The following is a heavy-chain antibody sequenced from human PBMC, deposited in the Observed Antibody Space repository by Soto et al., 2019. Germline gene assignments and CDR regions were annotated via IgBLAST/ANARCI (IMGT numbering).Heavy chain of an antibody. J-gene: IGHJ4*02. D-gene: IGHD5-12*01. V-gene: IGHV2-5*02. CDR2: IYWDDDK. Sequence: QITLKESGPTLVKPTQTLTLTCTFSGFSLSTSGVGVGWIRQPPGKALEWLALIYWDDDKRYSPSLKSRLTITKDTSKNQMVLTMTNINPVYTATYYCAHVYGGYDNFDSCGQGTLVTVSS. CDR1: GFSLSTSGVG. CDR3: AHVYGGYDNFDS.